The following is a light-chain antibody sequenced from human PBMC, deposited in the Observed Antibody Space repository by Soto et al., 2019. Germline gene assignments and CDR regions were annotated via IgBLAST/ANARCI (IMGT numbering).Light chain of an antibody. Sequence: AIQLTQSPSSLSASVGDRVTITCRASQDISGALAWYQQKPGKPPKLLIFDVSSLQSGVPSRFSGSGSGTDFTLTISSLQPEDFATYYCLQFNTYPITFGQGTRLEIK. CDR2: DVS. J-gene: IGKJ5*01. V-gene: IGKV1-13*02. CDR1: QDISGA. CDR3: LQFNTYPIT.